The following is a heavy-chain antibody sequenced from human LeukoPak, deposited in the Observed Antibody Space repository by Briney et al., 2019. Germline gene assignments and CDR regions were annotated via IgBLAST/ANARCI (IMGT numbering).Heavy chain of an antibody. D-gene: IGHD1-1*01. CDR1: GFTFSSYW. CDR3: ARDSTGYYYYYMDI. V-gene: IGHV3-74*01. CDR2: INSDGSST. Sequence: PGGSLRLSRAASGFTFSSYWMHWVRQAPGKGLVWVSRINSDGSSTSYADSVKGRFTISRDNAKNTLYLQMNSLRAEDTAVYYCARDSTGYYYYYMDIWGKGTTVTISS. J-gene: IGHJ6*03.